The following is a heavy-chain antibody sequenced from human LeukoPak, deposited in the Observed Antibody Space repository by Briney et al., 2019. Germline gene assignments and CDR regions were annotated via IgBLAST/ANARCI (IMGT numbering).Heavy chain of an antibody. D-gene: IGHD3-10*01. CDR1: GGSVSSGSYY. J-gene: IGHJ4*02. CDR2: IYYSGST. V-gene: IGHV4-61*01. Sequence: PSETLSLTCTVSGGSVSSGSYYWSWLRQPPGKGLEWIAYIYYSGSTNYNPSLRSRVTISVDTSKDQFSLKLSSVTPADTAVYYCARDRPYYFGSGSYYDGFDSWGQGTLVTVSS. CDR3: ARDRPYYFGSGSYYDGFDS.